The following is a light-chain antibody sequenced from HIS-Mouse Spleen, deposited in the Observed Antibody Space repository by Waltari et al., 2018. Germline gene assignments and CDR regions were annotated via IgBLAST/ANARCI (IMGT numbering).Light chain of an antibody. CDR3: CSYAGSSTWV. CDR1: SSDVGSYNL. V-gene: IGLV2-23*01. Sequence: QSALTQPASVSGSPGQSITISCTGTSSDVGSYNLVSWYQQHPGKDPKLMIYEGSKRPSGVSNRFSGSKSGNTASLTISGLQAEDEADYYCCSYAGSSTWVFGGGTKLTVL. J-gene: IGLJ3*02. CDR2: EGS.